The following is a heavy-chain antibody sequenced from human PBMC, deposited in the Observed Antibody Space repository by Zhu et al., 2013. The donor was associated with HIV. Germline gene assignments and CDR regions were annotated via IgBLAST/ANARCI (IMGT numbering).Heavy chain of an antibody. CDR1: GYTFIGYH. J-gene: IGHJ5*02. Sequence: QVQLVQSEAEVKKPGASVKVSCKASGYTFIGYHIHWVRQAPGQGLEWMGWINPESGGIKYAQKFQGWVTMTRDTSTDTAYMELNRLKTDDTAVYYCARDTCSGGSCYREQVDPANFFDPWGQGTLVAVSS. V-gene: IGHV1-2*04. CDR3: ARDTCSGGSCYREQVDPANFFDP. CDR2: INPESGGI. D-gene: IGHD2-15*01.